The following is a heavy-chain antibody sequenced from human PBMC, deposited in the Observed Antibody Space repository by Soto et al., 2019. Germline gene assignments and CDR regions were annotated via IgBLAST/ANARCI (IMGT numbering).Heavy chain of an antibody. J-gene: IGHJ5*02. Sequence: KVSCKVSVYSFTSYWIGWVRQMPGKGLEWMGIIYPGDSDTRYSPSFQGQVTISADKSISTAYLQWSSLKASDTAMYYCARLKAIFGENWFHPWGQGTLVTVS. D-gene: IGHD3-10*01. CDR3: ARLKAIFGENWFHP. CDR1: VYSFTSYW. V-gene: IGHV5-51*01. CDR2: IYPGDSDT.